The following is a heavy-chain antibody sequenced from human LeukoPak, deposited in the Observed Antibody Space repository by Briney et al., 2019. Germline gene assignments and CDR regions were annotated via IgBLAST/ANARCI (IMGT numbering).Heavy chain of an antibody. J-gene: IGHJ5*02. V-gene: IGHV3-53*01. CDR2: IYSGGST. Sequence: GGSLRLSCAASGFTVSSNYMSWVRQAPGKGLEWVSVIYSGGSTYYADSVKGRFTISRDNSKNTLYLQMNSLRAEDTAVYYCARERRDSTSSWHNWFDPWGQGTLVTVSS. CDR1: GFTVSSNY. CDR3: ARERRDSTSSWHNWFDP. D-gene: IGHD6-13*01.